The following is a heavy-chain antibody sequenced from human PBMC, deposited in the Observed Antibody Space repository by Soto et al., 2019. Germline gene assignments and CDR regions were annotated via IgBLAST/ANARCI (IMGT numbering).Heavy chain of an antibody. D-gene: IGHD1-20*01. CDR2: ISVSGGST. Sequence: PGGSLRLSCAASVFTFSSYSMSWVRQAPGKGLECVSAISVSGGSTYYADSVKGRFTISRDTSKNTLYLQMKSLRAEDTAVYDCEKYNTSIYYFAYLGQGTLVTVSS. V-gene: IGHV3-23*01. CDR1: VFTFSSYS. CDR3: EKYNTSIYYFAY. J-gene: IGHJ4*02.